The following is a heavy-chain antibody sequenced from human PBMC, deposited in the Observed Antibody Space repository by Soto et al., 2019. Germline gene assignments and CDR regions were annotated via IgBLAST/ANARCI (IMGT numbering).Heavy chain of an antibody. D-gene: IGHD2-2*01. V-gene: IGHV3-30*03. CDR3: AVGYCSSTSCYAPRLYYYGMDV. CDR1: GFTFSSYG. CDR2: ISYDGSNK. J-gene: IGHJ6*02. Sequence: QVQLVESGGGVVQPGRSLRLSCAASGFTFSSYGMHWVRQAPGKGLEWVAVISYDGSNKYYADSVKGRFTISRDNYKNTLYLQMNSLRAEDTAVYYCAVGYCSSTSCYAPRLYYYGMDVWGQGTTVTVSS.